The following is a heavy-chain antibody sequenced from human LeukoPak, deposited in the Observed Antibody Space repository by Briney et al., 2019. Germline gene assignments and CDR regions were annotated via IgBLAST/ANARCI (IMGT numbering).Heavy chain of an antibody. CDR2: IRYDGIDK. CDR1: GFIFSSYA. J-gene: IGHJ4*02. CDR3: VKTGSDCAGDY. Sequence: GGSLRLSRAASGFIFSSYAMYGVRQAPGKGLEWVALIRYDGIDKYYVDSVKDRFTISRDKSKNMLYLQMNSLRTEDTAVYYCVKTGSDCAGDYWGQGARVTVSS. V-gene: IGHV3-30*02. D-gene: IGHD2-21*02.